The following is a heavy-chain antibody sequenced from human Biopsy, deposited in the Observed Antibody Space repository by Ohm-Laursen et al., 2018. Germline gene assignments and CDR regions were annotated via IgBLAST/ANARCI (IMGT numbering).Heavy chain of an antibody. CDR1: GFMFSVSW. CDR2: INPDGSVK. D-gene: IGHD5-24*01. V-gene: IGHV3-7*01. Sequence: LRLSCSATGFMFSVSWMSWVRQAPGKGLEWVANINPDGSVKYFVDSVKGRFTISRDNAENSMYLQMSSLTVDDTAVYYCARDERWGQGTLVTVSS. CDR3: ARDER. J-gene: IGHJ4*02.